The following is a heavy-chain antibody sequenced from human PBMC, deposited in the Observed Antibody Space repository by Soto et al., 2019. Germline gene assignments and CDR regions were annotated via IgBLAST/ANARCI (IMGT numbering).Heavy chain of an antibody. D-gene: IGHD6-13*01. V-gene: IGHV3-23*01. CDR1: GFAFSNFA. CDR2: IGSGSRGT. Sequence: EAQLLESGGGLVQPGGSLRLSCAASGFAFSNFAMSWVRQAPGKGLEWVSAIGSGSRGTHYAESVEHRFTISRDDSKNTLYLQLTSLTAADMAVYYCGATRAAVPHTREFGPWCQGTPVTVSP. J-gene: IGHJ5*02. CDR3: GATRAAVPHTREFGP.